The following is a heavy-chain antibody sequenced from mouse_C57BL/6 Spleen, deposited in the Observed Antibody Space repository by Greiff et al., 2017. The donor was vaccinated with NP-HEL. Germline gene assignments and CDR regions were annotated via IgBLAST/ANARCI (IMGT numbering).Heavy chain of an antibody. Sequence: VQLQQPGAELVRPGSSVKLSCKASGYTFTSYWMDWVKQRPGQGLEWIGNIYPSDSETHYNQKFKDKATLTVDKSSSTAYMQLSSLTSEDSAVYYCARGVGYYAMDYWGQGTSVTVSS. CDR1: GYTFTSYW. CDR2: IYPSDSET. CDR3: ARGVGYYAMDY. D-gene: IGHD1-1*01. V-gene: IGHV1-61*01. J-gene: IGHJ4*01.